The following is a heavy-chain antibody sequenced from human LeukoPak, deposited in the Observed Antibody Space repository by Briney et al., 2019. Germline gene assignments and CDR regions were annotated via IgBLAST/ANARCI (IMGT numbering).Heavy chain of an antibody. CDR1: GFTFSNYG. Sequence: GGSLRLSCAASGFTFSNYGVHWVRQAPGKGLEWVAFIRSDGSYKYYADSVKGRFTISRDNSMNTLYLQMNSLRAEDTAMYYCAKDQPSGSSSWYWDYWGRGTLVTVSS. J-gene: IGHJ4*02. CDR3: AKDQPSGSSSWYWDY. CDR2: IRSDGSYK. D-gene: IGHD6-13*01. V-gene: IGHV3-30*02.